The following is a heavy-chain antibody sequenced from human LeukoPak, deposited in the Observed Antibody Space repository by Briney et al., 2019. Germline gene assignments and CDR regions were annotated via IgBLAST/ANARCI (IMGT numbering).Heavy chain of an antibody. D-gene: IGHD4-23*01. CDR3: ARVGPYGGKSFPLDY. Sequence: SETLSLTCTVSGGSISSYYWSWIRQSPGKGLESFGYIYYTGSTKYNPSLKSRVTISVDTSKNQFSLQLSSVTAADTAVYFCARVGPYGGKSFPLDYWGQGSLVTVSS. J-gene: IGHJ4*02. V-gene: IGHV4-59*01. CDR2: IYYTGST. CDR1: GGSISSYY.